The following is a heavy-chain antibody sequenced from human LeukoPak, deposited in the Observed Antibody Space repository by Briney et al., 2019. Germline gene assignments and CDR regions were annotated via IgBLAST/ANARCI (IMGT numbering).Heavy chain of an antibody. J-gene: IGHJ5*02. D-gene: IGHD2-2*01. CDR1: GGSITSDNW. V-gene: IGHV4-4*02. CDR2: INHSGST. CDR3: ARGYQLGSYLWFDP. Sequence: PSETLSLTCAVSGGSITSDNWWSWVRQPPGKGLEWIGEINHSGSTNYNPSLKSRVTISVDTSKNQFSLKLSSVTAADTAVYYCARGYQLGSYLWFDPWGQGTLVTVSS.